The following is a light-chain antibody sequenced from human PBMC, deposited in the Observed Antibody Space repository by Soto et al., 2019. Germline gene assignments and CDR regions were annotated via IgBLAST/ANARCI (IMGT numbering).Light chain of an antibody. J-gene: IGKJ5*01. CDR1: QSVSSN. Sequence: EIVMTQSPATLSVSQGERAGLFCRASQSVSSNLAWYQQTPGQPPRLLIYGASTRATGIPARFSGTRSGTECTLTISSLQSEDFQVYYCQQYNNWPITFGQGTRLEIK. CDR2: GAS. V-gene: IGKV3-15*01. CDR3: QQYNNWPIT.